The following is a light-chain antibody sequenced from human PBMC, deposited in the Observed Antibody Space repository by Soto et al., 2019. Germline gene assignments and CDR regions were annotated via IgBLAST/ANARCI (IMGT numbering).Light chain of an antibody. CDR2: GAS. Sequence: EIVMTQSPATLPVSPGERATLSCRASQSVSSNLAWYQQKPGQAPRLLIYGASTRATGIPARFSGSGSGTEFTLTISSLQSEDLAVYYCQQYNNWLTFGQGTKVDIK. CDR1: QSVSSN. CDR3: QQYNNWLT. J-gene: IGKJ1*01. V-gene: IGKV3-15*01.